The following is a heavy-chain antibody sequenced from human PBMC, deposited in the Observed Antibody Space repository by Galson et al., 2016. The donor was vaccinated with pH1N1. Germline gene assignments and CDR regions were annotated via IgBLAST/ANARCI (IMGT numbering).Heavy chain of an antibody. CDR2: NYQTETT. V-gene: IGHV4-4*02. CDR1: GGSIRSSNW. Sequence: ETLSLTCAVSGGSIRSSNWWSWVRQPPGKGLEWIGENYQTETTKYNPSLKSRVTLSLDKSKNQFSLNLASVTAADTAVYYCARDGGDYGGAGQYKYFDTWGQGTLVTVSS. D-gene: IGHD4-23*01. J-gene: IGHJ5*02. CDR3: ARDGGDYGGAGQYKYFDT.